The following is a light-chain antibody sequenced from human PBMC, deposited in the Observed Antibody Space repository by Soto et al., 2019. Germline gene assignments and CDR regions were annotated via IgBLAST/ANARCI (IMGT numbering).Light chain of an antibody. CDR1: SSNIGSNT. Sequence: QPVLTQPPSASGTPGQRVTISCSGSSSNIGSNTVNWYQQLPGTAPKLLIYNNNQRPSGVPDRFSGSKSGTSASLAISGLQSEDEADYYCAAWDDSLNAYVVFGGGTKLTVL. CDR2: NNN. V-gene: IGLV1-44*01. CDR3: AAWDDSLNAYVV. J-gene: IGLJ2*01.